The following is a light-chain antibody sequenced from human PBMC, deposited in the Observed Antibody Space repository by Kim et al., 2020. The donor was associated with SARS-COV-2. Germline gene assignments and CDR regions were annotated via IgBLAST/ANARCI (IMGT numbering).Light chain of an antibody. CDR1: QSISNW. Sequence: DIQMTQSPSTLSASVGDRVTITCRASQSISNWLAWYQQKPGKAPKLLIYKASGLETGVPSRFSGSGSGTEFTLTIRSLQPDDSATYYCQQYYSYPFTFGQGTKLEIK. CDR2: KAS. V-gene: IGKV1-5*03. CDR3: QQYYSYPFT. J-gene: IGKJ2*01.